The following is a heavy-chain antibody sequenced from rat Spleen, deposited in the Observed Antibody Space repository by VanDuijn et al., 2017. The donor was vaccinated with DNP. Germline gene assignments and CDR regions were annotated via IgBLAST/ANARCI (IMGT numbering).Heavy chain of an antibody. D-gene: IGHD1-11*01. J-gene: IGHJ2*01. CDR3: AKDPSPEGGY. Sequence: EVHLVESGGDLVQPGGSLKLSCVASGFTFNNYWMTWIRQVPGKGLEWVASITNSDGSTFYPDSVQGRFTISRDNAENTVYLQMNSLRSDDTATYYCAKDPSPEGGYWGQGVMVTVSS. V-gene: IGHV5-31*01. CDR1: GFTFNNYW. CDR2: ITNSDGST.